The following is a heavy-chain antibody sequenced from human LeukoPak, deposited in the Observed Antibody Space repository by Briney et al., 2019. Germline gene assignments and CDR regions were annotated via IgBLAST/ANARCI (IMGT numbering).Heavy chain of an antibody. V-gene: IGHV1-18*01. CDR2: ISAYNGNT. CDR1: GYTFTSYG. J-gene: IGHJ6*02. CDR3: AILRAFYYYYGMDV. Sequence: ASVKVSCKASGYTFTSYGISWVRQAPGQGLEWMGWISAYNGNTNYAQKLQGRVTMTTDTSTSTAYMELRSLRSDDTAVYYCAILRAFYYYYGMDVWGQGTTVTVSS.